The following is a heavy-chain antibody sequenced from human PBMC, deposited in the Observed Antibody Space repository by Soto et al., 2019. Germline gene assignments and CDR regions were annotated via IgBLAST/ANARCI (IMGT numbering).Heavy chain of an antibody. CDR2: INHSGST. D-gene: IGHD3-10*01. Sequence: KTSETLSLTCAVHGGSFSGYYWSWIRQPPGKGLEWIGEINHSGSTNYNPSLKSRVTISVDTSKNQFSLKLSSVTAADTAVYYCARGGLLWFGELSLWFDPWGQGTLVTVSS. V-gene: IGHV4-34*01. CDR3: ARGGLLWFGELSLWFDP. CDR1: GGSFSGYY. J-gene: IGHJ5*02.